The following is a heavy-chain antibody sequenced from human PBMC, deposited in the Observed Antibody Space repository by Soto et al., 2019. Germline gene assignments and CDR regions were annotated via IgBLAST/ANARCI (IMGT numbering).Heavy chain of an antibody. CDR1: GGSISSYY. D-gene: IGHD3-9*01. V-gene: IGHV4-59*01. Sequence: SETLSLTCTVSGGSISSYYWSWIRQPPGKGLEWIGYIYYSGSTNYNPSLKSRVTISVDTSKNQFSLKLSSVTAADTAVYYCARDSGDILTGYAFDIWGQGTMVTVSS. J-gene: IGHJ3*02. CDR3: ARDSGDILTGYAFDI. CDR2: IYYSGST.